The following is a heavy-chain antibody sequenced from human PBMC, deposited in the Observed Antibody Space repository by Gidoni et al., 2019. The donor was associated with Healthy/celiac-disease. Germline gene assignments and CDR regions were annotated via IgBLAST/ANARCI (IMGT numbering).Heavy chain of an antibody. D-gene: IGHD1-1*01. CDR1: GSPISRGGYY. J-gene: IGHJ3*02. V-gene: IGHV4-31*03. CDR3: ARDGTLLGAFDI. CDR2: IYYSGST. Sequence: QVQLQESCPGLVKPSPTLSPTCTVSGSPISRGGYYWSWIRQHPGKGLEWIGYIYYSGSTYYNPSLKSRVTISVDTSKNQFSLKLSSVTAADTAVYYCARDGTLLGAFDIWGQGTMVTVSS.